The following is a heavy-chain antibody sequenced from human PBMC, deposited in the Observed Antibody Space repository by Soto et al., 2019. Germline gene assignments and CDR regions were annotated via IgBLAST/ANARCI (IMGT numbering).Heavy chain of an antibody. CDR2: IYYSGST. Sequence: SETLSLTCTVSGDSISSSYWSWIRQSPGKGLEWIGYIYYSGSTNYNASLKSRVTISVDTSKNQFSLKLSSVTAADTAVYYCARDLLEDSYGSNYWGQGTLVTVSS. CDR3: ARDLLEDSYGSNY. CDR1: GDSISSSY. J-gene: IGHJ4*02. D-gene: IGHD5-18*01. V-gene: IGHV4-59*01.